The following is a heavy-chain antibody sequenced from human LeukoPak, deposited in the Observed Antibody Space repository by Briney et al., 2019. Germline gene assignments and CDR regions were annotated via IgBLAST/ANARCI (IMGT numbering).Heavy chain of an antibody. Sequence: ASVKVSCKVSGYTLTELSMHWVRQAPGKGLEWMGGFDPEDGETIYAQKFQGRVTMTEDTSTDTAYMELSSLRSEDTAVYYCATDLIAVAGTLFDYWGQGTLVTVSS. CDR1: GYTLTELS. D-gene: IGHD6-19*01. CDR2: FDPEDGET. CDR3: ATDLIAVAGTLFDY. J-gene: IGHJ4*02. V-gene: IGHV1-24*01.